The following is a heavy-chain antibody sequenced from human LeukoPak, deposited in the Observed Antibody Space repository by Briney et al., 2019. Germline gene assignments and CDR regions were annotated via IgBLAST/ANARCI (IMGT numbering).Heavy chain of an antibody. Sequence: GKSLKISCKGSGYSFTSYWIGWVRQMPGKGLEWMGIIYPGDSDTRYSPSFQGQVTISADKSISPAYLQWSSLKASDTAMYYCATAGGDSSGLDAFDIWGQGTMVTVSS. CDR2: IYPGDSDT. CDR3: ATAGGDSSGLDAFDI. J-gene: IGHJ3*02. CDR1: GYSFTSYW. D-gene: IGHD3-22*01. V-gene: IGHV5-51*01.